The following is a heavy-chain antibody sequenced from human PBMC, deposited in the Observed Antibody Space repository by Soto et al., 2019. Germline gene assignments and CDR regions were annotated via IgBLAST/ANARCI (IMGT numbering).Heavy chain of an antibody. Sequence: GASVKVSCKASGGTFSSYAISWVRQAPGQGLEWMGGIIPIFGTANYAQKFQGRVTITADESTSTAYMGLSSLRSEDTAVYYCAGGGPLQKGPDYYYGMDVWGQGTTVTVSS. V-gene: IGHV1-69*13. CDR1: GGTFSSYA. J-gene: IGHJ6*02. CDR3: AGGGPLQKGPDYYYGMDV. D-gene: IGHD1-26*01. CDR2: IIPIFGTA.